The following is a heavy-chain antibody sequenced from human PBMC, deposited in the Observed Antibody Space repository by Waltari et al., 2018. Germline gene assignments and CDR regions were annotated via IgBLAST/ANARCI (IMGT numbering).Heavy chain of an antibody. D-gene: IGHD4-17*01. J-gene: IGHJ4*02. CDR2: IKQDGSEK. CDR3: ARGTGDGGFDY. V-gene: IGHV3-7*02. CDR1: GFTFSSNG. Sequence: EVQLVESGGGLVQPGGSLRLSCAASGFTFSSNGMRWVRQAPGKVLEWVANIKQDGSEKYYVDSVKGRFTISRDNAKNSLYLQMNSLRAEDTAVYYCARGTGDGGFDYWGQGTLVTVSS.